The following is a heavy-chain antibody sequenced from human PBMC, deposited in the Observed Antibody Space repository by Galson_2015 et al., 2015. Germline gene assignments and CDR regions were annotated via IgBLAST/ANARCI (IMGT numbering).Heavy chain of an antibody. CDR3: ASRIFEWQTIA. Sequence: ETLSLTCTVSGDSISSSSYSWGWIRQPPGKGLEWIGRIHYSGSTYYNPSLKNRVGMSVDTSKNQFSLKLSSVTAADTAMYYCASRIFEWQTIAWGQGTLVTVSS. D-gene: IGHD3-3*01. J-gene: IGHJ5*02. CDR1: GDSISSSSYS. V-gene: IGHV4-39*01. CDR2: IHYSGST.